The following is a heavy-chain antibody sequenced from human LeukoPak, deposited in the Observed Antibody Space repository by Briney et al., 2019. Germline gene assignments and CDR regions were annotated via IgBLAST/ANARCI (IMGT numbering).Heavy chain of an antibody. D-gene: IGHD3-10*01. CDR2: IKDGGIT. CDR3: VGGFSGVVGDH. V-gene: IGHV4-34*01. Sequence: SETLSLTCTVYSGSLSGYYWSWIRLPPGKRLEWIGEIKDGGITNYNPSLRSRVTISKDTSNNQLSLKLHSATAADTAVYYCVGGFSGVVGDHWGQGSLVTVSS. CDR1: SGSLSGYY. J-gene: IGHJ4*02.